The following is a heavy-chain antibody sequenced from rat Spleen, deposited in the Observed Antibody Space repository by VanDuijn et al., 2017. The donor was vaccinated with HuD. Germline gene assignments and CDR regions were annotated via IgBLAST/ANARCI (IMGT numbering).Heavy chain of an antibody. V-gene: IGHV5-19*01. CDR2: ITSGGSNT. CDR3: TREWRGFFDY. D-gene: IGHD4-4*01. CDR1: GFTLSDYV. J-gene: IGHJ2*01. Sequence: EVQLVESGGGLVQPGRSLKLSCAASGFTLSDYVMHWIRQAPTKGLEWVATITSGGSNTYYPDSVKGRFTISRDNAKSTLYLQMDSLRSEDTATYYCTREWRGFFDYWGQGVMVTVSS.